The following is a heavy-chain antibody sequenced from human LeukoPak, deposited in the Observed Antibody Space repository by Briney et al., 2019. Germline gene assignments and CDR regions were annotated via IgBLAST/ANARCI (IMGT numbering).Heavy chain of an antibody. CDR3: ARHRERTSPYYYGMDV. V-gene: IGHV4-39*01. CDR1: GASISSGGYY. CDR2: IYYSGST. Sequence: SQTLSLTCTVSGASISSGGYYWGWIRQPPGKGLEWNGSIYYSGSTYYNPSLKSRVTISVDTSKNQFSLKLGSVTAADTAVYYCARHRERTSPYYYGMDVWGQGTTVTVSS. J-gene: IGHJ6*02. D-gene: IGHD1-1*01.